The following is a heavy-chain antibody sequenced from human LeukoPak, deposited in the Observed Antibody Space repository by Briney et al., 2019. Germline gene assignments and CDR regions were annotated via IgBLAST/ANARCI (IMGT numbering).Heavy chain of an antibody. CDR1: GFTFSSHG. V-gene: IGHV3-33*01. D-gene: IGHD3-10*01. CDR3: ARGGSGSYSNDY. J-gene: IGHJ4*02. Sequence: GRSLRLSCAASGFTFSSHGMHWVRQAPGKGLEWVAVIWYDGSNKYYADSVKGRFTISRDNSKNTLYLQMNSLRAEDTAVYYCARGGSGSYSNDYWGQGTLVTVSS. CDR2: IWYDGSNK.